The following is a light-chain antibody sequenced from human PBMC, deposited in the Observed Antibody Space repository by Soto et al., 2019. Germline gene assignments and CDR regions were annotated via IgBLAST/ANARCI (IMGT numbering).Light chain of an antibody. CDR1: SSDVGGYNY. V-gene: IGLV2-14*03. CDR3: SSYTTSNTRQIV. J-gene: IGLJ1*01. Sequence: QSVLTQPASVSGSPGQSITISCTGTSSDVGGYNYVSWYQQHPGKAPKLMIYDVSNRPSGVSNRFSGSKSGNTASLTISGLQAEDEADYYCSSYTTSNTRQIVFGTGTKFTVL. CDR2: DVS.